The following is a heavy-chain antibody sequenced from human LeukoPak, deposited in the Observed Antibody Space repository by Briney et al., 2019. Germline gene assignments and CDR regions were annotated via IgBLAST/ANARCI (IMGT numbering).Heavy chain of an antibody. CDR1: GFYFTNYA. D-gene: IGHD2-21*02. CDR3: TKAPIVSCGVFCYPFDS. CDR2: TVGGGSPNT. J-gene: IGHJ4*02. Sequence: GGSLRLSCAASGFYFTNYAMSWVRQAPGKGLEWVSATVGGGSPNTYHADSVKGRFTISRDNSKNTLFLQMNSLRAEDTAIYYCTKAPIVSCGVFCYPFDSWGQGTLVTVSS. V-gene: IGHV3-23*01.